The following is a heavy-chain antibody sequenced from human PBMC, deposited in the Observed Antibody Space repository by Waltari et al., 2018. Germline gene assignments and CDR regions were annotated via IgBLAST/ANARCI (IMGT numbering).Heavy chain of an antibody. CDR1: GFTFSSYA. Sequence: EVQLLESGGGLVQPGGSLRLSCAASGFTFSSYAMSWVRQAPGKGLEWVSVIDSGGSTYYADSVKGRFTISRDNSKNTLYLQMNSLRAEDTAVYYCAKTSGVVKKGYFDYWGQGTLVTVSS. V-gene: IGHV3-23*03. D-gene: IGHD3-3*01. J-gene: IGHJ4*02. CDR3: AKTSGVVKKGYFDY. CDR2: IDSGGST.